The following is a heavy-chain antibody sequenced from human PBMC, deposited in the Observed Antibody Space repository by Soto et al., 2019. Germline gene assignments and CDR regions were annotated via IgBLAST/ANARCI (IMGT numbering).Heavy chain of an antibody. V-gene: IGHV3-23*01. CDR2: VSGSGGST. J-gene: IGHJ6*04. D-gene: IGHD1-20*01. CDR3: AKGRITLAGYGMDV. Sequence: EVQLLEYGGGLVQPGEYPRLYCTDSGVPFSNYAMSWVRQAPGKGLEWVSTVSGSGGSTYYAGFVMGRFTISRDNSKRTLYLEMNSLRAEDTAVYYCAKGRITLAGYGMDVWGKGTTVTVSS. CDR1: GVPFSNYA.